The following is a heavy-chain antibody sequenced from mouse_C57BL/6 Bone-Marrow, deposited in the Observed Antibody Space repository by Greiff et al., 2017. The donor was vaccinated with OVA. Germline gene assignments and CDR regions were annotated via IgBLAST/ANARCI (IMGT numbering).Heavy chain of an antibody. J-gene: IGHJ2*01. CDR1: GYTFTSYW. D-gene: IGHD2-4*01. CDR2: IDPANGNT. CDR3: APYDSYFDY. Sequence: QVQLQQPGTELVKPGASVKLSCKASGYTFTSYWMHWVKQRPGQGLEWIGRIDPANGNTKYAPKFQGKATITADTSSNTAYLQLSSLTSEDTAIYYCAPYDSYFDYWGQGTTLTVSS. V-gene: IGHV1-74*01.